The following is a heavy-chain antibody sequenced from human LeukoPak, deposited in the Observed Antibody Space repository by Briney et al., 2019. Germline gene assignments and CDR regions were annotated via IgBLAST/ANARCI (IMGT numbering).Heavy chain of an antibody. J-gene: IGHJ4*02. V-gene: IGHV1-2*06. CDR3: ARDNYYDSSGYSFPSLN. CDR2: INPNSGGT. Sequence: ASVKVSCKASGYTFTGYYMHWVRQAPGQGLEWMGRINPNSGGTNYAQKFQGRVTMTRDTSISTAYMELSRLRSDDTAVYYCARDNYYDSSGYSFPSLNWGQGTLVTASS. CDR1: GYTFTGYY. D-gene: IGHD3-22*01.